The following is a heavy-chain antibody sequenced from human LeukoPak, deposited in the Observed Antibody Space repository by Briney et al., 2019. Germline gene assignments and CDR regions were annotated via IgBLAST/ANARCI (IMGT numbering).Heavy chain of an antibody. Sequence: GGSLRLSCAASGFTFSSYSMNWVRQAPGKGLEWMGGLDREGGDPIYAQKFQGRVTMTEETSTDTAYMELSSLTSEDTAVYYCATHTFSGVVTYAFQLWGRGTLVTVSS. CDR3: ATHTFSGVVTYAFQL. V-gene: IGHV1-24*01. D-gene: IGHD3-3*01. CDR2: LDREGGDP. CDR1: GFTFSSYS. J-gene: IGHJ3*01.